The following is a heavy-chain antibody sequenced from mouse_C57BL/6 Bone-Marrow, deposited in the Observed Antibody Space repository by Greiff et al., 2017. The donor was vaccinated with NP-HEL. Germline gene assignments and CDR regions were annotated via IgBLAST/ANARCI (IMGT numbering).Heavy chain of an antibody. D-gene: IGHD1-1*01. CDR2: ISDGGSYT. J-gene: IGHJ3*01. CDR3: ARDWAYYYGSSYEFAY. CDR1: GFTFSSYA. V-gene: IGHV5-4*01. Sequence: EVQLVESGGGLVKPGGSLKLSCAASGFTFSSYAMSWVRQTPEKRLAWVATISDGGSYTYYPDNVKGRFTISRDNAKNNLYLQMSHLKSEDTAMYYCARDWAYYYGSSYEFAYWGQGTLVTVSA.